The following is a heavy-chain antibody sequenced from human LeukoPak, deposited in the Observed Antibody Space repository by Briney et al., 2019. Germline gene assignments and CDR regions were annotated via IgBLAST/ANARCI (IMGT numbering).Heavy chain of an antibody. CDR1: GYAFSSHG. V-gene: IGHV3-23*01. D-gene: IGHD6-13*01. Sequence: GGSLRLSCAASGYAFSSHGLTWVRQAPGKGLEWVATINGAGDHTVYAETVKGRFTISRDNSKNSLYLQMNSLRAEDTAVYYCAREESSSWYCAWGQGTLVTVSS. CDR3: AREESSSWYCA. J-gene: IGHJ4*02. CDR2: INGAGDHT.